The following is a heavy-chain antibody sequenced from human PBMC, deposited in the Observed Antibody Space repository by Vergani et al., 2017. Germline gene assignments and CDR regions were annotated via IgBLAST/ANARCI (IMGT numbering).Heavy chain of an antibody. V-gene: IGHV3-20*04. D-gene: IGHD2/OR15-2a*01. J-gene: IGHJ4*02. CDR3: ARRGSGNTYYFDV. Sequence: EVQLVESGGGVVRPGGSLRLSCAASGFTFGDYDMNWVRQAPGKGLEWVSRVKWNGDSSVYADSVKGRFTISRDNAQKSLYLQMTSLRAEDTAFYYCARRGSGNTYYFDVWGQGALVTVSS. CDR1: GFTFGDYD. CDR2: VKWNGDSS.